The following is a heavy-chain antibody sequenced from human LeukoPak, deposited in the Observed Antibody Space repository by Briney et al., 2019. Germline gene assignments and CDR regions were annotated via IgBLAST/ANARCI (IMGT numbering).Heavy chain of an antibody. V-gene: IGHV3-23*01. CDR1: GFTFTSYS. CDR3: ARDLRRSGFGELLYANYYYYGMDV. D-gene: IGHD3-10*01. J-gene: IGHJ6*02. Sequence: GGSLRLSCAASGFTFTSYSMNWVRQAPGKGLEWVSTISGGGGSTYYADSVKGRFTISRDNSKNTLYLQMNSLRAEDTAVYYCARDLRRSGFGELLYANYYYYGMDVWGQGTTVTVS. CDR2: ISGGGGST.